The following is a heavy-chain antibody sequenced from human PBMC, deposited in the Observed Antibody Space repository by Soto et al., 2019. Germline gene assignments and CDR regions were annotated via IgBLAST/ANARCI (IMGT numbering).Heavy chain of an antibody. J-gene: IGHJ4*02. Sequence: GGFLRLSCAASGFTFSDYYMSWIRQAPGKGLEWVSYISSSGSTIYYADSVKGRFTISRDNAKNSLYLQMNSLRAEDTAVYYCARDKIVVVPAAVFDYWGQGTLVTVSS. D-gene: IGHD2-2*01. V-gene: IGHV3-11*01. CDR3: ARDKIVVVPAAVFDY. CDR1: GFTFSDYY. CDR2: ISSSGSTI.